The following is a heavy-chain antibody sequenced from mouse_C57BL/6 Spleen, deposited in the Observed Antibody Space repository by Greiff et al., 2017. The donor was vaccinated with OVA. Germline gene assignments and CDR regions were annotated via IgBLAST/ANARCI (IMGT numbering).Heavy chain of an antibody. Sequence: EMKLVESGPELVKPGASVKISCKASGYTFTDYYMNWVKQSHGKSLEWIGDINPNNGGTSYNQKFKGKATLTVDKSSSTAYMELRSLTSEDSAVYYCARGGLEDYYWGQGTTLTVSS. CDR2: INPNNGGT. CDR3: ARGGLEDYY. V-gene: IGHV1-26*01. D-gene: IGHD1-1*02. CDR1: GYTFTDYY. J-gene: IGHJ2*01.